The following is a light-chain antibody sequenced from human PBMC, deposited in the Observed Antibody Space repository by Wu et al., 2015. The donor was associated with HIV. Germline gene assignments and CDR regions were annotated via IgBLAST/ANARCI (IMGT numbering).Light chain of an antibody. CDR2: DAS. J-gene: IGKJ1*01. CDR3: QQRINWPWT. V-gene: IGKV3-11*01. Sequence: DIVLTQSPGTLSLSPGERATLSCRASQSVGTSLTWYQQKPGQAPRVLIYDASNRATGIPDRFSGSGSGTDFTLTISSLEAEDFAVYYCQQRINWPWTFGQGTKVEYK. CDR1: QSVGTS.